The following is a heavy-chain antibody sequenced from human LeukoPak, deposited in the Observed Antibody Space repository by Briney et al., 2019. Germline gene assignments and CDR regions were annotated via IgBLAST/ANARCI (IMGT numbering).Heavy chain of an antibody. V-gene: IGHV3-30*02. Sequence: PGGSLRLSCAASGFTFSSYGMHWVRQAPCKGLEWVAFIRYDGSNKYYADSVKGRFTISRDNSKNTLYLQMNSLRAEDTAVYYCAKDSGIVGATFDYWGQGTLVTVSS. J-gene: IGHJ4*02. CDR1: GFTFSSYG. CDR2: IRYDGSNK. CDR3: AKDSGIVGATFDY. D-gene: IGHD1-26*01.